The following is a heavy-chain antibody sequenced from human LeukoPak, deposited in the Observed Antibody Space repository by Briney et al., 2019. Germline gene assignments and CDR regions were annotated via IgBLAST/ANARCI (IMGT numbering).Heavy chain of an antibody. CDR2: ISYDGSNK. D-gene: IGHD3-22*01. J-gene: IGHJ6*02. V-gene: IGHV3-30-3*01. Sequence: GRSLRLSSAASGFTFSSYAMHWVRQAPGKGLEWVAVISYDGSNKYYADSVKGRFTISRDNSKNTLYLQMNSLRAEDTAVYYCARDAGSSGYYGMDVWGQGTTVTVSS. CDR1: GFTFSSYA. CDR3: ARDAGSSGYYGMDV.